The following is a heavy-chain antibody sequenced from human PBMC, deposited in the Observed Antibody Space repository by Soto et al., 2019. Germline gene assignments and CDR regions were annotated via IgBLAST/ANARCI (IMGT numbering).Heavy chain of an antibody. CDR3: ARFPGYSSSSYELINYYYYGMDV. V-gene: IGHV3-23*01. D-gene: IGHD6-13*01. Sequence: RLSCAASGFTFSSYAMSWVRQAPGKGLEWVSAISGSGGSTYYADSVKGRFTISRDNSKNTLYLQMNSLRAEDTAVYYCARFPGYSSSSYELINYYYYGMDVWGQATTVTVSS. CDR1: GFTFSSYA. J-gene: IGHJ6*02. CDR2: ISGSGGST.